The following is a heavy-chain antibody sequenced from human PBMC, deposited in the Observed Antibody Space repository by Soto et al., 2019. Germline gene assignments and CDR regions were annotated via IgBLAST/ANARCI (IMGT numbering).Heavy chain of an antibody. Sequence: QVQLQESGPGLVKPSGTLSLTCAVSGGSISSSNWWSWVRQPPGKGLEWIGEIYHSGSTNYNPSLKRRATIPLYMSRNPCSLKLSSVTAADTAVYYCARGGAYGSVDYWGQGTQVTVSS. V-gene: IGHV4-4*02. CDR3: ARGGAYGSVDY. D-gene: IGHD3-10*01. CDR2: IYHSGST. J-gene: IGHJ4*02. CDR1: GGSISSSNW.